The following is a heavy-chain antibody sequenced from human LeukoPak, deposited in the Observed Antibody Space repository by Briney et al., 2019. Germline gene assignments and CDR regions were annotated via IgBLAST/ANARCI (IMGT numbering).Heavy chain of an antibody. CDR1: GWSISSDNW. V-gene: IGHV4-4*02. J-gene: IGHJ4*02. CDR2: IYRSGTT. D-gene: IGHD1-26*01. Sequence: PSGTPSLTCAVSGWSISSDNWWSWVRQPPGKGLEWIGEIYRSGTTNYNPSLKSRVIISMDKSKNDFSLNLIFVTAADTAVYYCARNGGWELQDWGQGTLVTVSS. CDR3: ARNGGWELQD.